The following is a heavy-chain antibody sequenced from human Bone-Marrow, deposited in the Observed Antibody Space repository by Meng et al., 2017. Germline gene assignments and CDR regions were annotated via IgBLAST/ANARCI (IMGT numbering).Heavy chain of an antibody. CDR2: TYYSGST. CDR1: GGSISSNY. CDR3: TRASHCFDSSGYYVFDY. J-gene: IGHJ4*02. Sequence: GSLRPSCTVSGGSISSNYCSWIRQPPGKGREWIGYTYYSGSTNFNPSLKSRVTISVDTSKNQCSLKLGSVTVADTAVYCCTRASHCFDSSGYYVFDYWGQGTLVTVSS. D-gene: IGHD3-22*01. V-gene: IGHV4-59*01.